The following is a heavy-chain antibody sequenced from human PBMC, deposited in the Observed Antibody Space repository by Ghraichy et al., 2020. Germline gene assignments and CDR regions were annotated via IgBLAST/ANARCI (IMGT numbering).Heavy chain of an antibody. V-gene: IGHV3-64D*06. J-gene: IGHJ4*02. Sequence: GGSLRLSCSASGFTFSAYAMHWVRQAPGKGLEYVSAISDNGGHTYYADSVKGGFTISRDNSKNTLFLQMSSLRAEDTAVYYCVKRRGDGSNGYDYWGRGPLFTVSS. CDR2: ISDNGGHT. CDR3: VKRRGDGSNGYDY. CDR1: GFTFSAYA. D-gene: IGHD5-24*01.